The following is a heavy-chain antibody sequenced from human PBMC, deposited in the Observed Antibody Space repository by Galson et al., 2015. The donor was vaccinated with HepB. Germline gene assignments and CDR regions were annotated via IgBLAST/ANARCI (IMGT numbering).Heavy chain of an antibody. CDR2: ISSSSSYI. CDR3: ARVEEDIVATSEATDDY. CDR1: GFTFSSYS. D-gene: IGHD5-12*01. V-gene: IGHV3-21*01. Sequence: SLRLSCAASGFTFSSYSMNWVRQAPGKGLEWVSSISSSSSYIYYADSVKGRFTISRDNAKNSLYLQMNSLRAEDTAVYYCARVEEDIVATSEATDDYWGQGTLVTVSS. J-gene: IGHJ4*02.